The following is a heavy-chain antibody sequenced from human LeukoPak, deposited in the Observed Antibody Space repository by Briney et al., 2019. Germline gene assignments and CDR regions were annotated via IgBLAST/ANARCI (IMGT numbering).Heavy chain of an antibody. CDR1: GYTFTSYY. CDR2: FDPEDGET. V-gene: IGHV1-24*01. D-gene: IGHD2-2*01. CDR3: ATMLVVPAASWFDP. Sequence: ASVKVSCKASGYTFTSYYMHWVRQAPGKGLEWMGGFDPEDGETIYAQKFQGRVTMTEDTSTDTAYMELSSLRSEDTAVYYCATMLVVPAASWFDPWGQGTLVTVSS. J-gene: IGHJ5*02.